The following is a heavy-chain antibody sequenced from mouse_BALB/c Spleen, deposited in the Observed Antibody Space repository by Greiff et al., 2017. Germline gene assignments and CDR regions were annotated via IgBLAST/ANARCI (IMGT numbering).Heavy chain of an antibody. CDR3: ANGGNCFAY. Sequence: VQLQQSGPELVKPGASVKISCKASGYTFTDYNMHWVKQSHGKSLEWIGYIYPYNGGTGYNQKFKSKATLAVDNSSSTTYMGRRSLTSEDSADYYSANGGNCFAYWGQGTLVTVSA. CDR1: GYTFTDYN. J-gene: IGHJ3*01. V-gene: IGHV1S29*02. D-gene: IGHD1-1*02. CDR2: IYPYNGGT.